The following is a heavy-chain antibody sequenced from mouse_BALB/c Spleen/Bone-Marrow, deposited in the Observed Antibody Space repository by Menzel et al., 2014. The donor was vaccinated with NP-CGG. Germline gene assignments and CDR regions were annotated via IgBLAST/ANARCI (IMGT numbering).Heavy chain of an antibody. Sequence: EVKLVESGGGLVKPGGSLKLSCAASGFTFSSYAMSWVRQTPEKRLEWAATISSGGSYTYYPDSVKGRFTISRDNAKNTLYLQMSSLRSEDTAMYYCARHGITRLLGYWGQGTTLTVSS. J-gene: IGHJ2*01. CDR3: ARHGITRLLGY. CDR2: ISSGGSYT. CDR1: GFTFSSYA. V-gene: IGHV5-9-3*01. D-gene: IGHD2-4*01.